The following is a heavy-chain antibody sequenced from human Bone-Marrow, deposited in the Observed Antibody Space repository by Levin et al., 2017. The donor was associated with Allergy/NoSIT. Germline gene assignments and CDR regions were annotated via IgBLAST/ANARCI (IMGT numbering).Heavy chain of an antibody. Sequence: LRLSCAVSGGSISSGDYSWSWIRQPPGKGLEWIGYIYHSGSALSNPSLKSRVTLSVDRSRNQFSLKFNSVTVADTAVYYCARTRGYGDYFDYWGQGTLVTVSS. CDR2: IYHSGSA. J-gene: IGHJ4*02. D-gene: IGHD5-12*01. CDR3: ARTRGYGDYFDY. CDR1: GGSISSGDYS. V-gene: IGHV4-30-2*01.